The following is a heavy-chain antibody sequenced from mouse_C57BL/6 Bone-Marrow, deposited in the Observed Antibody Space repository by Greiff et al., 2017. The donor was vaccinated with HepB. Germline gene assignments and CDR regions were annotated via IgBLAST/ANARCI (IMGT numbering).Heavy chain of an antibody. CDR1: GYTFTSYW. J-gene: IGHJ3*01. CDR3: ARKRAYYDYDWFAY. Sequence: QVQLKQPGTELVKPGASVKLSCKASGYTFTSYWMHWVKQRPGQGLEWIGNINPSNGATNYNEKFKSKATLTVDKSSSTAYMQLSSLTSEDSAVYYCARKRAYYDYDWFAYWGQGTLVTVSA. V-gene: IGHV1-53*01. CDR2: INPSNGAT. D-gene: IGHD2-4*01.